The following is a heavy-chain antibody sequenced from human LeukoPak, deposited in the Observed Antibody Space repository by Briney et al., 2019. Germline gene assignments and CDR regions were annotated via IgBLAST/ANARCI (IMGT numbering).Heavy chain of an antibody. V-gene: IGHV3-23*01. Sequence: GGSLRLSCAASGFTFSSYAMSWVRQAPGKGLEWVSAISGSGGSTYYADSVKGRFTISRDNSKNTLYLQMNSLRAEDTAVYYCARGRAHELHSGWYLPFDYWGQGTLVTVSS. CDR3: ARGRAHELHSGWYLPFDY. J-gene: IGHJ4*02. CDR1: GFTFSSYA. CDR2: ISGSGGST. D-gene: IGHD6-19*01.